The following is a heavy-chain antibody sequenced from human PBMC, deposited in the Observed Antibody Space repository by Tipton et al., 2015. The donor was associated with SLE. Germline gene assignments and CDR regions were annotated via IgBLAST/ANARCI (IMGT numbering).Heavy chain of an antibody. V-gene: IGHV4-34*01. Sequence: TLSLTCAVYVGSFSDYYWNWIRQPPGKGLEWIGEIHHSGTTNHNPSLKSRVTISADTSKNQFSLKLSSVTAADTAVYYCARGLDFWTWGQGTLVTVSS. D-gene: IGHD3-3*01. CDR3: ARGLDFWT. CDR1: VGSFSDYY. J-gene: IGHJ5*02. CDR2: IHHSGTT.